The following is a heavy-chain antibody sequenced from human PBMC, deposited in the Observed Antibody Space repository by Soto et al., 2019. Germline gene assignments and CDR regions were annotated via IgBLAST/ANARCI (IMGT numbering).Heavy chain of an antibody. CDR3: AREIKAYVWGSYRYGEDAFDI. CDR1: GGSFSGYY. Sequence: SETLSLTCAVYGGSFSGYYWSWIRQPPGKGLEWIGEINHSGSTNYNPSLKSRVTISVDTSKNQFSLKLSSVTAADTAVYYCAREIKAYVWGSYRYGEDAFDIWGQGTMVTVSS. CDR2: INHSGST. J-gene: IGHJ3*02. D-gene: IGHD3-16*02. V-gene: IGHV4-34*01.